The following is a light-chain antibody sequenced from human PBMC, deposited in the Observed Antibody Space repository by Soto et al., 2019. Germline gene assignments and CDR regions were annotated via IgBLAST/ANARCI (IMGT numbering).Light chain of an antibody. Sequence: QSAPPQPASVSGSPGQSITISCTGTSSDVGGYNYVSWYQQHPGKAPKLMIYDVSNRPSGVSNRFSGSKSGNTASLTISGLHAEDEADYYCSSYTSSSTWVFGGRTKLTVL. CDR3: SSYTSSSTWV. V-gene: IGLV2-14*01. J-gene: IGLJ3*02. CDR1: SSDVGGYNY. CDR2: DVS.